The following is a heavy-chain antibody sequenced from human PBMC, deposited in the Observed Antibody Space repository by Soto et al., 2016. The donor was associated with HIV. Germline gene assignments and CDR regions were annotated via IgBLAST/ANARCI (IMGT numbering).Heavy chain of an antibody. CDR3: ARGGNCGDYLARFGP. J-gene: IGHJ5*02. Sequence: VQLQESGPGLVKPSETLSLTCTVSGGSISSYYWNWIRLPPGKGLEWIGYIDYSGNTKDNPSLKSRVTISVDTSKNQFSLRLNSVTAADTAVYYCARGGNCGDYLARFGPWGQGTLVTVSS. D-gene: IGHD4-17*01. V-gene: IGHV4-59*01. CDR2: IDYSGNT. CDR1: GGSISSYY.